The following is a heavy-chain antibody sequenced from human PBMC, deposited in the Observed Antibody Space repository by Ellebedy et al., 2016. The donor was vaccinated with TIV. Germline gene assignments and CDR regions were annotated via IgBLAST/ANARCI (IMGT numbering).Heavy chain of an antibody. Sequence: PGGSLRLSCAASGFTFDDYGMSWVRQAPGKGLEWVSGINWNGGRTGYADSVKGRFTISRDNAKNSLYLQINSLRAEDTALYYCARRAGGGTYLDSWGQGTLVTVSS. CDR2: INWNGGRT. D-gene: IGHD3-16*01. V-gene: IGHV3-20*04. J-gene: IGHJ4*02. CDR3: ARRAGGGTYLDS. CDR1: GFTFDDYG.